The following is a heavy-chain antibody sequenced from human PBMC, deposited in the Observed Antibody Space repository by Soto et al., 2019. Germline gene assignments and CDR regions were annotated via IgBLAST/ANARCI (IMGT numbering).Heavy chain of an antibody. V-gene: IGHV2-26*01. CDR3: ARIGPAGYSSSWRPYYFDY. D-gene: IGHD6-13*01. CDR2: IFSNDEK. CDR1: GFSLSNARMG. J-gene: IGHJ4*02. Sequence: SGPTLVNPTETLTLTCTVSGFSLSNARMGVSWIRQPPGKALEWLAHIFSNDEKSYSTSLKSRLTISKDTSKSQVVLTMTNMDPVDTATYYCARIGPAGYSSSWRPYYFDYWGQGTLVTVSS.